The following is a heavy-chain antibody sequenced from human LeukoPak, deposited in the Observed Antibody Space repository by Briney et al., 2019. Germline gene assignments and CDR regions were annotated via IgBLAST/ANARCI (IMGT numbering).Heavy chain of an antibody. J-gene: IGHJ4*02. V-gene: IGHV3-74*01. CDR2: INNDGTAT. CDR3: ATVSEY. Sequence: PGGSLRLSCAASGFTFNYFWMHWVRQVPGKGPVWVSGINNDGTATYCADSVKGRFTISRDNAKNTVYLQMNGLRAEDTSVYFCATVSEYWGQGTLVTVSS. CDR1: GFTFNYFW.